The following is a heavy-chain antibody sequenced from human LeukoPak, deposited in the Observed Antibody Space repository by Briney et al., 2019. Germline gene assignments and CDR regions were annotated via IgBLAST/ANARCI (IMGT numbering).Heavy chain of an antibody. CDR3: ARGDTVTTFCYY. D-gene: IGHD4-17*01. Sequence: GASVKVSCKASGYTFTSYYMHWVRQAPGQGLEWMGIINPSGGSTSCAQKFQGRVTMTRDMSTSTVYMELSSLRSEDTAVYYCARGDTVTTFCYYWGQGTLVTVSS. J-gene: IGHJ4*02. V-gene: IGHV1-46*01. CDR1: GYTFTSYY. CDR2: INPSGGST.